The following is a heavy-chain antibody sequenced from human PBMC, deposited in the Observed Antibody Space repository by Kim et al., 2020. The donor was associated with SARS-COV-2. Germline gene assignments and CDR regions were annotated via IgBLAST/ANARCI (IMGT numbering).Heavy chain of an antibody. J-gene: IGHJ6*02. Sequence: DNPALKSRVTISVDTSKNQFSLKLSSVTAADTAVYYCARVSFYYYGMDVWGQGTTVTVSS. CDR3: ARVSFYYYGMDV. V-gene: IGHV4-59*01.